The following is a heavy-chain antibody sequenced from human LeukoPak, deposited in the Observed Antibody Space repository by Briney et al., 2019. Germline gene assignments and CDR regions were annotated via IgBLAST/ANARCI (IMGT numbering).Heavy chain of an antibody. J-gene: IGHJ4*02. V-gene: IGHV4-39*07. CDR2: IYYSGST. CDR1: GGSISSISYY. D-gene: IGHD3-3*01. CDR3: ARDFGVPRYYFDY. Sequence: SETLSLTCTVSGGSISSISYYWGWIRQPPGKGLEWIGSIYYSGSTYYNPSLKSRVTISVDTSKNQFSLKLSSVTAADTAVYYCARDFGVPRYYFDYWGQGTLVTVSS.